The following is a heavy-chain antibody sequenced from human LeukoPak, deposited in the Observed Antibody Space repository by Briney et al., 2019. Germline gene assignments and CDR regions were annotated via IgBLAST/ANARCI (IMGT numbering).Heavy chain of an antibody. CDR1: GFPFSSHG. V-gene: IGHV3-21*01. J-gene: IGHJ6*03. CDR2: ITSSSSYI. D-gene: IGHD4-23*01. CDR3: ARDGDTVLTRGYYYYMDV. Sequence: GGSLRLSCAGSGFPFSSHGMNWVRQAPGKGPEWVSSITSSSSYIYYADSVKGRFTISRDNARNSLYLQMNSLRAEDTALYYCARDGDTVLTRGYYYYMDVWGKGTTVTVSS.